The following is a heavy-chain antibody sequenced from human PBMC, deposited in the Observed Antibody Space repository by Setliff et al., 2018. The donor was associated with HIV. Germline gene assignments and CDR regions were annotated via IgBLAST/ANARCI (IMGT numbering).Heavy chain of an antibody. J-gene: IGHJ4*02. CDR3: GKDFNWESGC. D-gene: IGHD1-1*01. CDR2: IKSKTDGGTT. V-gene: IGHV3-15*01. CDR1: GFTFSNAW. Sequence: GGSLRLSCAASGFTFSNAWMSWVRQAPGKGLEWVGRIKSKTDGGTTDYAAPVKGRFTISRDDSKNTLYLQMNSLKIEDTAVYYCGKDFNWESGCWGQGTLVTVSS.